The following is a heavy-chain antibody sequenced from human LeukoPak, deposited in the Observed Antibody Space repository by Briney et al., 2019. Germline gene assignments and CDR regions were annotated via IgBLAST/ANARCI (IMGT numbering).Heavy chain of an antibody. D-gene: IGHD5-24*01. CDR2: IGGSGGGT. V-gene: IGHV3-23*01. CDR1: GFTFSSYA. J-gene: IGHJ4*02. Sequence: PGGSLRLSCAASGFTFSSYAMSWVRQAPGKGLEWVSGIGGSGGGTYYANSVKGRFTISRDTSNNTLYLQMNSLRDEDTAIYYCTRVGYIDEGIDYWGQGTLVTVSS. CDR3: TRVGYIDEGIDY.